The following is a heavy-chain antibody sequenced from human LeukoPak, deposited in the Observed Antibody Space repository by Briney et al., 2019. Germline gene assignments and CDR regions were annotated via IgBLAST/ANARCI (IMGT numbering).Heavy chain of an antibody. CDR2: IYHSGST. J-gene: IGHJ6*04. V-gene: IGHV4-4*02. CDR3: ARASLRYYYGMDV. Sequence: PSGTPSLTCAVSGGSISSSNWWSWVRQPPGEGLEWIGEIYHSGSTNYNPSLKSRVTISVDKSKTQFSLRLSSVTAADTAVYYCARASLRYYYGMDVWGKGTTVTVSS. CDR1: GGSISSSNW.